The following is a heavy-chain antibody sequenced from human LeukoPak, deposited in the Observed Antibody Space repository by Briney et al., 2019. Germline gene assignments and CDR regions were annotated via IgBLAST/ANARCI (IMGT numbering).Heavy chain of an antibody. CDR2: ISSSGSTI. D-gene: IGHD2-2*01. CDR3: ARIPLVSWWYFDL. V-gene: IGHV3-48*03. Sequence: GGSLRLSCAASGFTFSSYEMNWVRQATGKGLEWVSYISSSGSTIYYADSVKGRFTISRDNAKNSLYLQMNSLRAEDTAVYYCARIPLVSWWYFDLWGRGTLVTVSS. J-gene: IGHJ2*01. CDR1: GFTFSSYE.